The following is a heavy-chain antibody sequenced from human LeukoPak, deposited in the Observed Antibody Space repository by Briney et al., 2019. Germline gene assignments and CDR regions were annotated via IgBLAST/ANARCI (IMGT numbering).Heavy chain of an antibody. Sequence: GRSLRLSCAASGFTFSSYGMHWVRQAPGKGLEWVAVIWYDGSNKYYADSVKGRFTISRDNSKNTLYLQMNSLRAEDTAVYYCAREWGMIVVGIPRYWGQGTLVTVSS. J-gene: IGHJ4*02. CDR1: GFTFSSYG. D-gene: IGHD3-22*01. CDR3: AREWGMIVVGIPRY. CDR2: IWYDGSNK. V-gene: IGHV3-33*01.